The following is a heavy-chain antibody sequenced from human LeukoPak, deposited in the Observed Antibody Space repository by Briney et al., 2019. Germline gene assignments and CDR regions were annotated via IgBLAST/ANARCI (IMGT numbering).Heavy chain of an antibody. CDR1: GATISLYY. D-gene: IGHD3-22*01. CDR3: ARVLGSSGYAGDWRFDL. Sequence: PSETLSLTCSVSGATISLYYWSRVRQSAGQRPEWIGRVHATGTTNYNPFLRSRVSLSVDTFKKQFSLKLNSVTAADTAVYYCARVLGSSGYAGDWRFDLWGRGTLVTVSS. V-gene: IGHV4-4*07. J-gene: IGHJ2*01. CDR2: VHATGTT.